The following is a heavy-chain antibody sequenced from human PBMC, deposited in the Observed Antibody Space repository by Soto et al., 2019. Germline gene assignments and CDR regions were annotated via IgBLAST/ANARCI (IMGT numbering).Heavy chain of an antibody. D-gene: IGHD4-17*01. V-gene: IGHV3-30*03. CDR3: GGYGDYYYYYGMDV. CDR1: GFTFSSYG. Sequence: QVQLVESGGGVVQPGRSLRLSCAASGFTFSSYGMHWVRQAPGKGLEWGAVISYDGSNKYYADSVKGRFTISRDNSKNTMYLQMNSLRAEDTAVYYCGGYGDYYYYYGMDVWGQGTTVTVSS. J-gene: IGHJ6*02. CDR2: ISYDGSNK.